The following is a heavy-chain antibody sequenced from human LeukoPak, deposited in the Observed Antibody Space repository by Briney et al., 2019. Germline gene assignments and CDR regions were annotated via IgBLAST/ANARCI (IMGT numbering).Heavy chain of an antibody. V-gene: IGHV3-64*02. D-gene: IGHD2-2*01. CDR1: GFTFSTYA. J-gene: IGHJ4*02. CDR3: ARDGGFCNSISCHFDY. Sequence: PGGSLRLYCAASGFTFSTYAMHWVRQAPGKGLEYVSAISSNGGNTYYEDSVKGRFTISRDNSKNTLYLQMGSLRAEDMAVDYCARDGGFCNSISCHFDYWGQGTLVTVSS. CDR2: ISSNGGNT.